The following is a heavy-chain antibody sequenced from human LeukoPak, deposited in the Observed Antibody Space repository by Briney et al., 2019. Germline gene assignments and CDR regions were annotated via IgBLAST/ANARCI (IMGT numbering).Heavy chain of an antibody. V-gene: IGHV2-5*02. CDR2: IYWDDDK. Sequence: SGPTLVKPTQTLTLTCTFSGFSLSTSGVGVGXXXXXXXXXXEWLALIYWDDDKRYSPSLKSRLTITKDTSKNQVVLTMTNMDPVDTATYYCAHRRGIAANAFDIWGQGTMVTVSS. CDR3: AHRRGIAANAFDI. D-gene: IGHD6-6*01. J-gene: IGHJ3*02. CDR1: GFSLSTSGVG.